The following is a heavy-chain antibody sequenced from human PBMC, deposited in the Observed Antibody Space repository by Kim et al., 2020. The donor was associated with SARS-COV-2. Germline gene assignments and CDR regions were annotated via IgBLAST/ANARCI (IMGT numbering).Heavy chain of an antibody. CDR3: ATGLGYYDSSGLSVDY. D-gene: IGHD3-22*01. J-gene: IGHJ4*02. Sequence: ASVKVSCKVSGYTLTELSMHWVRQAPGKGLEWMGGFDPEDGETIYAQKFQGRVTMTEDKSTDTAYMELSSLRSEDTAVYYCATGLGYYDSSGLSVDYWGQGTLVTVSS. CDR1: GYTLTELS. V-gene: IGHV1-24*01. CDR2: FDPEDGET.